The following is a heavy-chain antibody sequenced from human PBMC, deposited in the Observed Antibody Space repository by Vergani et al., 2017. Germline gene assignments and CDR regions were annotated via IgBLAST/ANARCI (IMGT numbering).Heavy chain of an antibody. CDR3: ASGFEGRSFDY. V-gene: IGHV1-69*01. J-gene: IGHJ4*02. D-gene: IGHD3-16*01. CDR1: GYTFTSYD. CDR2: IIPIFGTA. Sequence: QVQLVQSGAEVKKPGASVKVSCKASGYTFTSYDINWVRQATGQGLEWMGGIIPIFGTANYAQKFQGRVTITADESTSTAYMELSSLRSEDTAVYYCASGFEGRSFDYWGQGTLVTVSS.